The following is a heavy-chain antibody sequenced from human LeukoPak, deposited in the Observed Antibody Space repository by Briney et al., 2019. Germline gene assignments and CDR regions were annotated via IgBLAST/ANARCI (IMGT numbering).Heavy chain of an antibody. D-gene: IGHD2-21*01. J-gene: IGHJ6*03. CDR2: IFHTGSS. CDR3: ARVGYYPDYYMDV. CDR1: GYSITSGYH. V-gene: IGHV4-38-2*02. Sequence: SETLSLTCTVSGYSITSGYHWVWIRQPPGKGLDWIASIFHTGSSYYNPSLKSRVTISVGTSKNQFSLNLSSVTAADTAVYYCARVGYYPDYYMDVWGKGTTVTVSS.